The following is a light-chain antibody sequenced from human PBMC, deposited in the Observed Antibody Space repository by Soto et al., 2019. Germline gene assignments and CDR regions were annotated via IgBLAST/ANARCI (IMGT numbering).Light chain of an antibody. CDR1: QSVSSN. J-gene: IGKJ1*01. V-gene: IGKV3-15*01. Sequence: EIVMTQSPATLSVSPGERATLSCRASQSVSSNLAWYQQKPAQAPRLLIYGASTRATGIPARFSGSGSGTEFTLTISSLQSEDFAVYYCQQYNNWPPWTFGQGTKVEL. CDR3: QQYNNWPPWT. CDR2: GAS.